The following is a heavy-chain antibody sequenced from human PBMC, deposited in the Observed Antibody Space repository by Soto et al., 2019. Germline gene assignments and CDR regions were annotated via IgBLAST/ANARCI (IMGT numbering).Heavy chain of an antibody. CDR1: GFTFSILG. CDR3: AKGSTRWLESLLDY. V-gene: IGHV3-30*18. J-gene: IGHJ4*02. Sequence: QVQLVASGGGVVQPGRSLRLSCAASGFTFSILGMHWVRQAPGKGLEWVAVISYDGSNKYYGDSVKGQFTISRDNSKNTLYLQMNSLRVEDTAVYYCAKGSTRWLESLLDYWGQGILVTVSS. D-gene: IGHD5-12*01. CDR2: ISYDGSNK.